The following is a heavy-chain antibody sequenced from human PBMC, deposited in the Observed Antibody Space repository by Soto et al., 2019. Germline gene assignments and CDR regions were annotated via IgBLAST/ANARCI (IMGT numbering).Heavy chain of an antibody. CDR1: GYTFTSYG. D-gene: IGHD6-19*01. CDR3: ARDSWGLAVPDYHYYAMDV. CDR2: ISVYSGST. V-gene: IGHV1-18*04. J-gene: IGHJ6*02. Sequence: QVQLVQSGAEVKKPGASVRVSCEASGYTFTSYGISWVRQAPGQGLEWMGWISVYSGSTNYAQKLQGRGTMTTDRSTRAVYMEVRRLRSDDTAVYYCARDSWGLAVPDYHYYAMDVWGQGTTVTVS.